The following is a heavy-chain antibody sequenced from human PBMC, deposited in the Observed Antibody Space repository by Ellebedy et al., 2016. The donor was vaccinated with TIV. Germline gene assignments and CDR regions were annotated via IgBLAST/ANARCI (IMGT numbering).Heavy chain of an antibody. CDR2: ISGRGDYI. Sequence: GESLKISCTASGFSFNNYAMTWVRQAPGKGLEWVSAISGRGDYIYYADSVKGRFTNSRDNSKNTLYLQMNSLRAEDTAVYYCAKNYRDGVPVYDYWGQGMLVTVSS. V-gene: IGHV3-23*01. CDR1: GFSFNNYA. CDR3: AKNYRDGVPVYDY. D-gene: IGHD5-24*01. J-gene: IGHJ4*02.